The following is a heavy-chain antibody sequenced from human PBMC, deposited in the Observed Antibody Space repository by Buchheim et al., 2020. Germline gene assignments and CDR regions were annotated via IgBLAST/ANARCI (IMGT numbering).Heavy chain of an antibody. V-gene: IGHV4-34*01. Sequence: QVQLQQWGAGLLKPSETLSLTCGVYGGSFSDYYWSWIRQPPGKGLEWIGEINHRGSTNYDPSLSGRVSISLDISKNQFSLKLTSVTAADTAVYYCTRSPTYPDAPFDSWGQGTL. CDR1: GGSFSDYY. J-gene: IGHJ4*02. CDR3: TRSPTYPDAPFDS. CDR2: INHRGST.